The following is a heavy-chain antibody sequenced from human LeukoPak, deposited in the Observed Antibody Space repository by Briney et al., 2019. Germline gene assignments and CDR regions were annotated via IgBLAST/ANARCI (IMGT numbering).Heavy chain of an antibody. D-gene: IGHD3-22*01. V-gene: IGHV1-18*04. J-gene: IGHJ4*02. Sequence: GASVKVSCKASGYTFTGYYMHWVRQAPGQGLEWMRWISAYNGNTNYAQKLQGRVTMTTDTSTSTAYMGLRSLRSDDTAVYYCARGGGDYDSSGYISGYWGQGTLVTVSS. CDR3: ARGGGDYDSSGYISGY. CDR1: GYTFTGYY. CDR2: ISAYNGNT.